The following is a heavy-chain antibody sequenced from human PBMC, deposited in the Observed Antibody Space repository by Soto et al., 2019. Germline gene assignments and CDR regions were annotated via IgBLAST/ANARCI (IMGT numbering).Heavy chain of an antibody. CDR3: ARDSGYSSSWHLAGAFDI. CDR2: IIPIFGTA. D-gene: IGHD6-13*01. J-gene: IGHJ3*02. V-gene: IGHV1-69*06. Sequence: AASVKVSFKACGGTFSRYAISWLRQAPGQGLEWMGGIIPIFGTANYAQKFQGRVTITADKSTSTAYMELSSLRSEDTAVYYCARDSGYSSSWHLAGAFDIWGQGTMVTVSS. CDR1: GGTFSRYA.